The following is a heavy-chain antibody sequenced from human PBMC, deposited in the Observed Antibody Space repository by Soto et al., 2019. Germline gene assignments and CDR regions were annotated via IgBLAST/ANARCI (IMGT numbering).Heavy chain of an antibody. V-gene: IGHV3-23*01. CDR1: GFPFSNYA. J-gene: IGHJ4*02. D-gene: IGHD3-16*02. CDR2: ISGNTGHA. CDR3: AKVPSQYIWGSYLRYYDY. Sequence: EVQMLESGGGLVQPGGSLRLPFAASGFPFSNYAMTWVRQAPGKGLEWVSGISGNTGHAYYADSVKDRFTISRDNSKNTLYLQMDSLRAEDTAVYYCAKVPSQYIWGSYLRYYDYWGQGTLVTVSS.